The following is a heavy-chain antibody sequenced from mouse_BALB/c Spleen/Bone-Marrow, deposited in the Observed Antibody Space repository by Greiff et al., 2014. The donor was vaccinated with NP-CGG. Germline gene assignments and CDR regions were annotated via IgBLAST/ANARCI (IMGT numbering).Heavy chain of an antibody. D-gene: IGHD2-14*01. CDR3: TRDRGVQGYAMDY. CDR2: ISDGGSYI. V-gene: IGHV5-4*02. Sequence: DVHLVESGGGLVKPGGSLKLPCAASGFTFSDFYMYWVRQTPEKRLEWVATISDGGSYIYYPDSVKGRFTISRDDAKNNLYLQMSSLKSEDTAMYYCTRDRGVQGYAMDYWGQGTSVTVSS. J-gene: IGHJ4*01. CDR1: GFTFSDFY.